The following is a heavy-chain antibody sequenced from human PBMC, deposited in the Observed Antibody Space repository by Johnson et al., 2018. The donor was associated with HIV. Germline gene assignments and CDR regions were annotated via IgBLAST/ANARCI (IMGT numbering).Heavy chain of an antibody. CDR3: ARGPLPDYYDSSGYLNAFDI. CDR2: ISYDGSNK. V-gene: IGHV3-30*04. Sequence: QVQLVESGGGVVQPGRSLRLSCAASGFTFSSYAMHWVRQAPGKGLEWVAVISYDGSNKYYADSVKGRFTISRDNSKNTLYLQMNSLRAEDTAVYYCARGPLPDYYDSSGYLNAFDIWGQGTMVTVSS. D-gene: IGHD3-22*01. J-gene: IGHJ3*02. CDR1: GFTFSSYA.